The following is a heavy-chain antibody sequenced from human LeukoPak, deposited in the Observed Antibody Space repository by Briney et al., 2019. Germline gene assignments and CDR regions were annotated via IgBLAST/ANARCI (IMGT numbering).Heavy chain of an antibody. V-gene: IGHV3-64*01. CDR3: ARWGNRFVDAFDI. CDR2: ISSNGGST. CDR1: GFTFSSYA. Sequence: PGRSLRLSCAASGFTFSSYAMHWVRQAPGKGLEYVSAISSNGGSTYYANSVKGRFTISRDNSKNTLYLQMGSLRAEDMAVYYCARWGNRFVDAFDIWGQGTMVTVSS. D-gene: IGHD3-16*01. J-gene: IGHJ3*02.